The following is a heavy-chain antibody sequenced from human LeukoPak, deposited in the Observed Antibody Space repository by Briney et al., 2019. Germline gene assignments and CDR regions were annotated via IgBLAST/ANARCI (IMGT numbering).Heavy chain of an antibody. Sequence: ASVKVSCKASGYTFTAYYMHWVRQAPGQGLGWMGWINPISGGTNYAQEFQGRVTMTRDTSITTAYMELSRLRSDDTAAYYCARSLVGATTDFDYWGQGTLVTVSS. V-gene: IGHV1-2*02. J-gene: IGHJ4*02. CDR2: INPISGGT. CDR3: ARSLVGATTDFDY. CDR1: GYTFTAYY. D-gene: IGHD1-26*01.